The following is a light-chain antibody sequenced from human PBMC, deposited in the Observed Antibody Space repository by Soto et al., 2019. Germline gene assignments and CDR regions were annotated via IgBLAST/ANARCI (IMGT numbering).Light chain of an antibody. J-gene: IGKJ1*01. V-gene: IGKV3-20*01. Sequence: EIVMPQSPATLSVSPGAGATLSCRASQSVSSNLAWYQQKPGQAPRLLIYGASSRATGIPDRFSGSGSGTDFTLTISRLEPEEFAVYYCQQYGSSPRTVGQGTKVDIK. CDR1: QSVSSN. CDR2: GAS. CDR3: QQYGSSPRT.